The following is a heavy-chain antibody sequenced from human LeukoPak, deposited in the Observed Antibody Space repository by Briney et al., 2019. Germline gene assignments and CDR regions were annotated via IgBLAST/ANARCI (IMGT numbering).Heavy chain of an antibody. CDR1: GYTFTAYH. V-gene: IGHV1-2*02. CDR2: INPDSSAT. J-gene: IGHJ4*02. D-gene: IGHD2-15*01. CDR3: ARACRSCGDGACSCFDY. Sequence: ASVTVSFKASGYTFTAYHIHWLRQAPGQGREGMGWINPDSSATKYTQKFQGRVTLTRGTSISTAYLELSRLRSDDTAIYYCARACRSCGDGACSCFDYWGQGTLVTVSS.